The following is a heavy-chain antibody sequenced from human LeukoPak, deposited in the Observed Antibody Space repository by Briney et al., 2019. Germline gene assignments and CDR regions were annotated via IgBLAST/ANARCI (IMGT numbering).Heavy chain of an antibody. J-gene: IGHJ4*02. V-gene: IGHV1-2*02. CDR2: INPKSGAT. D-gene: IGHD3-10*01. CDR1: GYIFSGYY. CDR3: ARDRYYGSGSYYY. Sequence: ASMKVSCKASGYIFSGYYINWVRQAPGQGLEWMGWINPKSGATKYAQKFQGRITMTGDTSIGTAYVELSRLRSDDTAVYYCARDRYYGSGSYYYWGQGTLVTVSS.